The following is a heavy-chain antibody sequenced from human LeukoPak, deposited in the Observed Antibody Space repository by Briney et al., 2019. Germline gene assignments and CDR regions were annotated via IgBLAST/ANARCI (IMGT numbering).Heavy chain of an antibody. CDR1: GFTFSNYS. D-gene: IGHD3-3*01. J-gene: IGHJ4*02. V-gene: IGHV3-21*01. CDR3: ARGDFWSGDIDY. Sequence: GGSLRLSCAGSGFTFSNYSINWVRQAPGKGLEWVSSISSGSTYIHYADSVMGRFTISRDNAKNSVYLQMNSLRAEDTAVFYCARGDFWSGDIDYWGQGTLVTVSS. CDR2: ISSGSTYI.